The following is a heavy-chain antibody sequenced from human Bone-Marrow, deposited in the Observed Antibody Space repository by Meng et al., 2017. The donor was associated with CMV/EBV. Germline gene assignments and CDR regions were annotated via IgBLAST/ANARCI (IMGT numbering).Heavy chain of an antibody. CDR3: ARGYCSSTSCYPRSLMKRSFDY. V-gene: IGHV1-46*01. CDR2: INPSGGST. D-gene: IGHD2-2*01. CDR1: GYTFTSYY. Sequence: ASVKVSCKASGYTFTSYYMHWVRQAPGQGLEWMGIINPSGGSTSYAQKFQGRVTITTDESTSTAYMELSRLRSDDTAVYYCARGYCSSTSCYPRSLMKRSFDYWGQGTLVTVSS. J-gene: IGHJ4*02.